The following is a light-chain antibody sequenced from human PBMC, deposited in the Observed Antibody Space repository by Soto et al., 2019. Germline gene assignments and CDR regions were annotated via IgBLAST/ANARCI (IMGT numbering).Light chain of an antibody. V-gene: IGKV3-15*01. CDR3: QQYNNWPPWT. CDR1: QSVSSN. Sequence: EIVMTQSPATLSVSPGERATLSCRASQSVSSNLAWYQQKPGQAPRLLIYGASTRATGIPVRFSGSGSGTEFTLTISSLQSKDFAVYYCQQYNNWPPWTFGQGTKVEIK. J-gene: IGKJ1*01. CDR2: GAS.